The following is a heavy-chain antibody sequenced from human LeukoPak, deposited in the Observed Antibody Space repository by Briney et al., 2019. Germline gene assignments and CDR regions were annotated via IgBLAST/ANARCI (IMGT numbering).Heavy chain of an antibody. J-gene: IGHJ5*02. CDR2: IYYSGST. V-gene: IGHV4-39*07. CDR3: ATGPDYDFWSGYYWPPLGWFDP. Sequence: PSETLSLTCTVSGGSISSSSYYWGWIRQPPGKGLEWIGSIYYSGSTYYNPSLKSRVTISVDTSKNQFSLKLSSVTAADTAVYYCATGPDYDFWSGYYWPPLGWFDPWGQGALVTVSS. CDR1: GGSISSSSYY. D-gene: IGHD3-3*01.